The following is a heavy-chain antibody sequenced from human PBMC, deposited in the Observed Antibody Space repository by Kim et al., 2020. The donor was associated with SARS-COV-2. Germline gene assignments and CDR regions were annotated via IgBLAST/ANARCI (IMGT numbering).Heavy chain of an antibody. D-gene: IGHD5-18*01. V-gene: IGHV3-30*18. CDR3: ANGAYSYGRGYYYYGMDV. Sequence: GGSLRLSCAASGFTFSSYGMHWVRQAPGKGLEWVAVISYDGSNKYYADSVKGRFTISRDNSKNTLYLQMNSLRAEDTAVYYCANGAYSYGRGYYYYGMDVWGQGTTVTVSS. CDR1: GFTFSSYG. CDR2: ISYDGSNK. J-gene: IGHJ6*02.